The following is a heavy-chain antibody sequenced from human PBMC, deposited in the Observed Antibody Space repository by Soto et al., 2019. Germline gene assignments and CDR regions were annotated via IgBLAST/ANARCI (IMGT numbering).Heavy chain of an antibody. CDR2: IYYSGST. V-gene: IGHV4-31*03. CDR3: AREPYSSSWCDY. D-gene: IGHD6-13*01. CDR1: GGSISSGGYY. J-gene: IGHJ4*02. Sequence: CTVSGGSISSGGYYWSWIRQHPGKGLEWIGYIYYSGSTYYNPSLKSRVTISVDTSKNQFSLKLSSVTAADTAVYYCAREPYSSSWCDYWGQGTLVTVSS.